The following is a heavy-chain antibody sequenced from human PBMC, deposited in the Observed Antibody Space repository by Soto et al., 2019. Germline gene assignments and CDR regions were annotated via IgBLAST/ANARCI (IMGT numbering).Heavy chain of an antibody. V-gene: IGHV3-21*01. CDR1: GFTVSSNY. Sequence: PGGSLRLSCAASGFTVSSNYMSWVRQAPGKGLEWVSSISSSSSYIYYADSVKGRFAISRDNAKNSLYLQMNSLRAEDTAVYYCAREYYSSTSCYVGGFQNWFDPWGQGTLVTVSS. J-gene: IGHJ5*02. CDR2: ISSSSSYI. CDR3: AREYYSSTSCYVGGFQNWFDP. D-gene: IGHD2-2*01.